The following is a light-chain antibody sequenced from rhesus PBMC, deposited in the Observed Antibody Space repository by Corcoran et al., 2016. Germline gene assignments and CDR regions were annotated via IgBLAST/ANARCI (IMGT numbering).Light chain of an antibody. CDR1: ENVNNY. CDR3: QHGYGTPFT. CDR2: KAV. J-gene: IGKJ3*01. Sequence: DIQMTQSPSSLSASVGDRVTITCRASENVNNYLNWYQQKPGKAPKLLIYKAVTLQSGVPLRFSGSGSGTDYTFTLRSLQPEDVATYYCQHGYGTPFTFGPGTKLDIK. V-gene: IGKV1-74*01.